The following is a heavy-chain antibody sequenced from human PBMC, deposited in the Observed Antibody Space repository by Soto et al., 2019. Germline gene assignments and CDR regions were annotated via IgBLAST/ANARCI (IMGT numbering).Heavy chain of an antibody. CDR1: GGSISSGDYY. J-gene: IGHJ5*02. CDR2: IYYSGST. CDR3: AREGLGYFTNGVCYTDNWFDP. V-gene: IGHV4-30-4*01. Sequence: PSETLSLTCTVSGGSISSGDYYWSWIRQPPGKGLEWIGYIYYSGSTYYNPSLKSRVTISVDTSKNQFSLKLSSVTAADTAVYYCAREGLGYFTNGVCYTDNWFDPWGQGTLVTVSS. D-gene: IGHD2-8*01.